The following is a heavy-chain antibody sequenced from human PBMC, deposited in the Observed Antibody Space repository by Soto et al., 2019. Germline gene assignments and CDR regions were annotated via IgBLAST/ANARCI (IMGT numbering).Heavy chain of an antibody. J-gene: IGHJ6*02. Sequence: ASVKVSCKASGYTFTSYDMHWVRQAPGQGLEWMGIINPSGGSTSYAQKFQGRVTMTRDTSTSTVYMELSSLRSEDTAVYYCARDLRITIFGPSYGMDVWGQGNTVTFSS. D-gene: IGHD3-3*01. CDR3: ARDLRITIFGPSYGMDV. V-gene: IGHV1-46*01. CDR1: GYTFTSYD. CDR2: INPSGGST.